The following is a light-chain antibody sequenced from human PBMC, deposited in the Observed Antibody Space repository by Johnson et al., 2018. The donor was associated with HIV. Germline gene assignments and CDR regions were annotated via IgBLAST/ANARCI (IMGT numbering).Light chain of an antibody. CDR2: DNN. J-gene: IGLJ1*01. CDR1: SSNIRNNY. Sequence: SVLTQPPSVSAAPGQKVTISCSGTSSNIRNNYVSWYQQLPGTAPKLLIYDNNKRPSGIPDRFSGSKSGTSATLGITGLQTGDEADYYCGTWDSSLSAYVFGTGTKVTGL. V-gene: IGLV1-51*01. CDR3: GTWDSSLSAYV.